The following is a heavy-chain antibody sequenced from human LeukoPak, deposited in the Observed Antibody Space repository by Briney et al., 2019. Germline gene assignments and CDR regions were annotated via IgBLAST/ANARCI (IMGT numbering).Heavy chain of an antibody. D-gene: IGHD6-13*01. V-gene: IGHV3-30*02. Sequence: TGGSLRLSCAASGFTFSSYGMHWVRQAPGKGLEWVAFIRYDGSNKYYADSVKGRFTISRDNSKNTLYLQMNSLRAEDTAVYYCARSYSSSWYYYAFDIWGQGTMVTVSS. CDR1: GFTFSSYG. CDR3: ARSYSSSWYYYAFDI. CDR2: IRYDGSNK. J-gene: IGHJ3*02.